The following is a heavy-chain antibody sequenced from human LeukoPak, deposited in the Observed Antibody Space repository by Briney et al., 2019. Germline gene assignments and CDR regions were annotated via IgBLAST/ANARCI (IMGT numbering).Heavy chain of an antibody. V-gene: IGHV1-18*03. CDR3: ARVDSGRYYGHDY. CDR1: GYTVDTYD. J-gene: IGHJ4*02. Sequence: ASGKLSCKASGYTVDTYDVSWVRRAPSQGGGGMGWTSVYNGNTNYAHTLQGRVTMTTDTSTSTTYMELRSLRSDDMAMYYCARVDSGRYYGHDYWGQGTLVPVTS. D-gene: IGHD1-26*01. CDR2: TSVYNGNT.